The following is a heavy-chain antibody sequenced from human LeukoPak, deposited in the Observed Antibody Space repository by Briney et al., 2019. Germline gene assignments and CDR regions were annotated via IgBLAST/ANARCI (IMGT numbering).Heavy chain of an antibody. J-gene: IGHJ4*02. Sequence: SETLSLTCTVSGASISNYYWSWIRQPPGKGLEWLGYMYYSGSTNYNPSLKSRVTISIDSSKSQFSLKLSSVTAADTAVYFCARDRGYSGSFDYWGQGTLVTVSS. CDR1: GASISNYY. D-gene: IGHD5-12*01. CDR2: MYYSGST. V-gene: IGHV4-59*01. CDR3: ARDRGYSGSFDY.